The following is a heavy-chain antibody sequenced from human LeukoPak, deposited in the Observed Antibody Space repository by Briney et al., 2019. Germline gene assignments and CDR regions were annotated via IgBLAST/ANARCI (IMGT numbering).Heavy chain of an antibody. CDR1: GYTFTGYY. J-gene: IGHJ4*02. Sequence: ASVKVSCKASGYTFTGYYMHWVRQAPGQGLEWMGRINPNSGGTNYAQKFQGRVTMTRDTSISTAYMELSRLRSDDTAVYYCARGTPTWIQLWLPDCWGQGTLVTVSS. CDR2: INPNSGGT. CDR3: ARGTPTWIQLWLPDC. D-gene: IGHD5-18*01. V-gene: IGHV1-2*06.